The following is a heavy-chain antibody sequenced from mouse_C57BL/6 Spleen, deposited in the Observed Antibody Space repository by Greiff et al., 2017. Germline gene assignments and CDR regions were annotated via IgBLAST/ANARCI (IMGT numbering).Heavy chain of an antibody. CDR2: IHPNSGST. D-gene: IGHD4-1*01. CDR3: AGYGNWDVGDFDY. CDR1: GYTFTSYW. J-gene: IGHJ2*01. Sequence: VQLQQPGAELVKPGASVKLSCKASGYTFTSYWMHWVKQRPGQGLEWIGMIHPNSGSTNYNEKFKSKATLTVDKSSSTAYMQLSSLTSEDSAVYDCAGYGNWDVGDFDYWGQGTTLTVSS. V-gene: IGHV1-64*01.